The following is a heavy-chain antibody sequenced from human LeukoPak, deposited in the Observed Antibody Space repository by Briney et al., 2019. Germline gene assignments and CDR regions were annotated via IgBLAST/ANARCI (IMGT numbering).Heavy chain of an antibody. Sequence: SETLSLTCTVSGGSISSHYWSWIRQPPGKGLEWIGYIYYSGSTNYNPSLKSRATISVDTSKNQFSLKLSSVTAADTAVYYCARYVDVWGKGTTVTVSS. CDR3: ARYVDV. J-gene: IGHJ6*03. CDR2: IYYSGST. V-gene: IGHV4-59*11. CDR1: GGSISSHY.